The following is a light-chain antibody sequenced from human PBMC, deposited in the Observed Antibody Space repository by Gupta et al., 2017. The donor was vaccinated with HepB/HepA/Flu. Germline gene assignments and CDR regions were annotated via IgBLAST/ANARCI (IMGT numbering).Light chain of an antibody. V-gene: IGLV2-14*03. J-gene: IGLJ2*01. CDR2: DVS. CDR3: SSYTSSSTGVV. CDR1: SSGVGGYNY. Sequence: QSALTQPASVSGSPGQSITISCTGTSSGVGGYNYVSWYQQHPGKAPKLMIYDVSNRPSGVSNRFSGSKSGNTASLTISGLQAEDEADYYCSSYTSSSTGVVFGGGTKLTVL.